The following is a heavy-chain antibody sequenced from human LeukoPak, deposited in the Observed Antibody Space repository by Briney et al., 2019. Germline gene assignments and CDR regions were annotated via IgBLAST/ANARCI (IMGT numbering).Heavy chain of an antibody. CDR3: ASGGEQLWPYEPFSS. D-gene: IGHD5-18*01. J-gene: IGHJ5*02. Sequence: SETLSLTCTVSGDSISSSSYYWGWIRQPPGKGLEWIGTFYYGGSTYHNPSHKSRVTISVDTSKNQFSLGLSSVTAADTALYYCASGGEQLWPYEPFSSWGQGTLVTVSS. CDR2: FYYGGST. V-gene: IGHV4-39*01. CDR1: GDSISSSSYY.